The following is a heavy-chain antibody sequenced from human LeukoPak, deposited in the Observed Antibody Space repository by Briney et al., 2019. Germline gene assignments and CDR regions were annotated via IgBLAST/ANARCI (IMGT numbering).Heavy chain of an antibody. CDR3: AGYYYDGSAYDY. CDR1: GFTFSSYS. J-gene: IGHJ4*02. V-gene: IGHV3-48*04. D-gene: IGHD3-22*01. Sequence: PGGSLRLSCAASGFTFSSYSMNWVRHAPGKGLGWISYISGSGSVSYYEDSVKGRFTISRDNAKNTLFLQMNSLRAEDTALYYCAGYYYDGSAYDYWGQGALVTVSS. CDR2: ISGSGSVS.